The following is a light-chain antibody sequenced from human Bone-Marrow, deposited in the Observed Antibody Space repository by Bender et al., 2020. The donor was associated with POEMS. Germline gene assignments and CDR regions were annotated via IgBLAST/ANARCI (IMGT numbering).Light chain of an antibody. V-gene: IGLV2-23*01. CDR2: ENF. CDR1: SSDVGSYNL. J-gene: IGLJ1*01. Sequence: QSALTQPASVSGSPGQSITISCTGTSSDVGSYNLVSWYQQHPGKAPKLIIYENFKRPSAISSRFSGSKSGNAASLTISGLQAEDECDYYCCSYSGSYTSSWVFGTGTKVTVL. CDR3: CSYSGSYTSSWV.